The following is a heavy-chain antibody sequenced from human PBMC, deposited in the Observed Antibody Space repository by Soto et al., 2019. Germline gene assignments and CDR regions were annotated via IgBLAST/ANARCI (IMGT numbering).Heavy chain of an antibody. J-gene: IGHJ6*04. D-gene: IGHD2-15*01. CDR1: GGSFSGYY. CDR3: ARGKGVVRGPYYYGMDV. V-gene: IGHV4-34*01. CDR2: INHSGST. Sequence: PSETLSLTCAVYGGSFSGYYWSWIRQPPGKGLEWIGEINHSGSTNYNPSLKSRVTISVDTSKNQFSLKLSSVTAADTAVYYCARGKGVVRGPYYYGMDVWGKGTTVTVSS.